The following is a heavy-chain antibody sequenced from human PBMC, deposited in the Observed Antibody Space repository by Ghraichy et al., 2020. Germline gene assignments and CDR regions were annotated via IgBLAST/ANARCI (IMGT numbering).Heavy chain of an antibody. D-gene: IGHD3-16*02. J-gene: IGHJ4*02. Sequence: GGSRRLSCAASGFTFSSYAMSWVRQAPGKGLEWVSAISGSGGSTYYADSVKGRFTISRDNSKNTLYLQMNSLRAEDTAVYYCAKDRDYDYVWGSYRQNYFDYWGQGTLVTVSS. CDR3: AKDRDYDYVWGSYRQNYFDY. CDR1: GFTFSSYA. CDR2: ISGSGGST. V-gene: IGHV3-23*01.